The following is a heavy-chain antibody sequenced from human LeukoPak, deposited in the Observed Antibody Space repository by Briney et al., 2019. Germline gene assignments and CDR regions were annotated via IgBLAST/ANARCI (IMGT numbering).Heavy chain of an antibody. V-gene: IGHV4-59*08. Sequence: PAETLSLTCAVSGCSISSYYWSWIRQPPGKGLEWIGYIYYSGSTNYNTSLKSRVTISVDTSKNQFSMKLSSVTAADTAVYYCARLKYYYDSSGCPSRYFDYWGQGTLVTVSS. CDR2: IYYSGST. J-gene: IGHJ4*02. CDR1: GCSISSYY. CDR3: ARLKYYYDSSGCPSRYFDY. D-gene: IGHD3-22*01.